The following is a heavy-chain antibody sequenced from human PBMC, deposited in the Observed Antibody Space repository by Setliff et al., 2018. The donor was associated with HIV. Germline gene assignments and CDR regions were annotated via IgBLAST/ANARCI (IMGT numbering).Heavy chain of an antibody. Sequence: SETLSLTCTVSGASILSSGGYFWGWIRQPPGRGLEWIGSAYFLGNMYLNPSLKSRVTTSEDTSKNQFSLRLSSVTAADTAVYYCARRAYYDFWSGFYLSIANRFDSWGQGILVTVS. CDR1: GASILSSGGYF. CDR2: AYFLGNM. CDR3: ARRAYYDFWSGFYLSIANRFDS. J-gene: IGHJ5*01. D-gene: IGHD3-3*01. V-gene: IGHV4-39*01.